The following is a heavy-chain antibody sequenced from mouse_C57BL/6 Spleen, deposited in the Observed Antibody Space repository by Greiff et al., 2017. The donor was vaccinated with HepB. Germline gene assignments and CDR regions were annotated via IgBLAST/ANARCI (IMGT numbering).Heavy chain of an antibody. Sequence: QVQLQQSGAELVRPGASVKVSCKASGYAFTNYLLEWVKQRPGQGLEWIGVINPGSGGTNYKEKFKGMATLTADKSYSTAYMKLSGLTSEDSAVYFCARYEYRYCYAKDNWGQGTSVTVS. V-gene: IGHV1-54*01. CDR1: GYAFTNYL. D-gene: IGHD2-4*01. CDR3: ARYEYRYCYAKDN. J-gene: IGHJ4*01. CDR2: INPGSGGT.